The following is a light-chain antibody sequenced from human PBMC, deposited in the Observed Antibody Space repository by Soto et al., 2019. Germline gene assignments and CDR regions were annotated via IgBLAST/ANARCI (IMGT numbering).Light chain of an antibody. CDR3: AAWDDCLSGPLRV. Sequence: QSVLTQPPSASGTPGQRVTISCSGSSSKIGSNTVNWYQQLPGTAPKLLIYSNNQRPSGVPDRFSGSKSGTSASLAISGLQSEDEADYYCAAWDDCLSGPLRVFGTGTKVTVL. CDR1: SSKIGSNT. J-gene: IGLJ1*01. CDR2: SNN. V-gene: IGLV1-44*01.